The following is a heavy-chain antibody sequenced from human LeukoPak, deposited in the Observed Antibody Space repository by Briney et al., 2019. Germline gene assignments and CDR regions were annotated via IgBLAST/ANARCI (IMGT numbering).Heavy chain of an antibody. CDR3: ARDLGVATWPLYYFDY. D-gene: IGHD3-16*01. V-gene: IGHV3-48*03. CDR2: ISSSGRTI. J-gene: IGHJ4*02. Sequence: QTGGSLRLSCAASGFTFSSFEMNWVRQAPGKGLEWVSYISSSGRTINYGDSVKGRFTISRDNAKNSLYLQMNSLRAEDTAVYYCARDLGVATWPLYYFDYWGQGTLVTVSS. CDR1: GFTFSSFE.